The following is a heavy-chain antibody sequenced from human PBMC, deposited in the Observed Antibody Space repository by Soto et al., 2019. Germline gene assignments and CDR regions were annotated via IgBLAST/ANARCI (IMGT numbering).Heavy chain of an antibody. Sequence: GGSLRLSCTASEFSFSSYAMHWIRQSPGKGLEWVAVISFNGNSLHYADSVKDRFTISRDNSKSTLYLQMNNMRTEDTAVYYCARTFGAITYYLDYSGTAPLGTVSS. J-gene: IGHJ4*02. CDR1: EFSFSSYA. CDR2: ISFNGNSL. D-gene: IGHD3-3*01. V-gene: IGHV3-30-3*01. CDR3: ARTFGAITYYLDY.